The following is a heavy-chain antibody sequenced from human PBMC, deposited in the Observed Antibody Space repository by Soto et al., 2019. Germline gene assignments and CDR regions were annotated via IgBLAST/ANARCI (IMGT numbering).Heavy chain of an antibody. D-gene: IGHD3-10*01. J-gene: IGHJ3*02. CDR1: GGTFSSYA. CDR3: ARGVSAGLVWFGEDGAFDI. CDR2: IIPIFGTE. Sequence: QVQLVQSGAEVKKPGSSVKVSCKASGGTFSSYAISWVRQAPGQGLEWMGGIIPIFGTENYAQKFQGRVTIAADEATSTAYMELSSLGYEDTAVYYCARGVSAGLVWFGEDGAFDIWGQGTMVTVSS. V-gene: IGHV1-69*01.